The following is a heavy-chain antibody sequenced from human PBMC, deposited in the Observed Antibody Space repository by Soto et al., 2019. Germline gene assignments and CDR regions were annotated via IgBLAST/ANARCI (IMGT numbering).Heavy chain of an antibody. J-gene: IGHJ6*02. CDR2: ISGSGGST. V-gene: IGHV3-23*01. Sequence: EVQLLESGGGLVQPGGSLRLSCAASGFTFSSYAMSWVRQAPGKGLEWVSAISGSGGSTYYADSVKGRFTISRDNSKNTLYLQMNSLRAEDTAVYYCAKDERRSGSYENSRHRRDVWGRGTTVAVAS. CDR1: GFTFSSYA. D-gene: IGHD3-10*01. CDR3: AKDERRSGSYENSRHRRDV.